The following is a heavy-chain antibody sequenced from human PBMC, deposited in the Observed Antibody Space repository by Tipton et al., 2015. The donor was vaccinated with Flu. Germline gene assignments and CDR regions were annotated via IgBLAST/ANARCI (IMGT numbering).Heavy chain of an antibody. CDR3: ARDPHKLGGEADAFDI. J-gene: IGHJ3*02. CDR2: IYASGVT. CDR1: GGSMSNNF. V-gene: IGHV4-4*07. D-gene: IGHD7-27*01. Sequence: TLSLICTVSGGSMSNNFWSWFRQPAEKGLEWIGRIYASGVTNYNPSLTSRVTMSIDTSKNQFSLRPSSVTAADTAVYYCARDPHKLGGEADAFDIWGQGTMVTVSS.